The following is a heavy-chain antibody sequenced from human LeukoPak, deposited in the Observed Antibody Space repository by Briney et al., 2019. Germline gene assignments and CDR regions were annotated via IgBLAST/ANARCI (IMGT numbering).Heavy chain of an antibody. V-gene: IGHV1-46*01. CDR2: INPSGGST. CDR1: GYTFTSYY. J-gene: IGHJ4*02. CDR3: AREAPVGSVFDDVGHFDY. Sequence: VSVKVSCKASGYTFTSYYMHWVRQAPGQGLEWMGIINPSGGSTPHAQKFQGRVTMTRDTSTSTVYMELSNLRSEDTALYYCAREAPVGSVFDDVGHFDYWGQGTLVTVSS. D-gene: IGHD1-26*01.